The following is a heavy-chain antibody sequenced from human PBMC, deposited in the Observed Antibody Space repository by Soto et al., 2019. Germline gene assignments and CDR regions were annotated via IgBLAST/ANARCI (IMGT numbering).Heavy chain of an antibody. D-gene: IGHD6-13*01. V-gene: IGHV3-48*01. CDR2: VSSSGDII. CDR3: GTYISSWALDL. CDR1: GFIFSSYG. J-gene: IGHJ3*01. Sequence: EVQLVESGGGLVHPGGSLRLSCGASGFIFSSYGMGWVRQAPGKGLEWVSYVSSSGDIIHYADSVKDQFTISRDNVKNSLYLELNSLRAEDTVVYYCGTYISSWALDLWGQGTMVTVSS.